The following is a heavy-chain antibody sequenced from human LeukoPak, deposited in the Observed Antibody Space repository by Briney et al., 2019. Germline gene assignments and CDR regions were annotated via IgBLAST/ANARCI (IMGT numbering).Heavy chain of an antibody. Sequence: SETLSLTCTVSGGSISSGGYYWSWIRQHPGKGLEWIGYIYYSGSTYYNPSLKSRVTISVDTSKNQFSLKVSSVTAAGTAAYYCARRDSSSSNWLDSWGQGTLVTVSS. CDR2: IYYSGST. D-gene: IGHD6-6*01. J-gene: IGHJ5*01. CDR1: GGSISSGGYY. V-gene: IGHV4-31*03. CDR3: ARRDSSSSNWLDS.